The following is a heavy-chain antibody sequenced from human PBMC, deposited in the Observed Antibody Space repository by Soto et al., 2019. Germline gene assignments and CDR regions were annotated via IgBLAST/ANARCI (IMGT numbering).Heavy chain of an antibody. CDR3: AKGGRCSGGTCYSAFDI. D-gene: IGHD2-15*01. Sequence: PGGCLRLSCAASGFTFSSYAMSWVRQAPGKGLEWVSAISGSGGSTYYADSVKGRFTISRDNSKNTLYLQMNSLRAEDTALYHCAKGGRCSGGTCYSAFDIWGQGTMVTVSS. CDR2: ISGSGGST. J-gene: IGHJ3*02. V-gene: IGHV3-23*01. CDR1: GFTFSSYA.